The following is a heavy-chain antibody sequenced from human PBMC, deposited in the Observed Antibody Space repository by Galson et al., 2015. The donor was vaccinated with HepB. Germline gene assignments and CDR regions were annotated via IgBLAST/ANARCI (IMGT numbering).Heavy chain of an antibody. CDR2: IFPDDADT. CDR3: AKTGKFGSGWYWFGP. CDR1: GYDFTEYW. Sequence: QSGAEVKKPGDSLEISCKTSGYDFTEYWIAWVRQRPGQGLEWMGIIFPDDADTRYNPSFEGQVTISVDRSLTTAYLQWSTLKASDTAMYFCAKTGKFGSGWYWFGPWGQGTQVTVSS. V-gene: IGHV5-51*01. D-gene: IGHD6-19*01. J-gene: IGHJ5*02.